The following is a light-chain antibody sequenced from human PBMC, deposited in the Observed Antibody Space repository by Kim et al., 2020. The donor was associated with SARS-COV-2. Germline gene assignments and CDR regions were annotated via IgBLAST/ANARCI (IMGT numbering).Light chain of an antibody. V-gene: IGKV3-20*01. CDR1: QSVPSSY. Sequence: TGENSPLFCSARQSVPSSYLVWYQKNPGQAPRLLIYGASSRATGITDRFSGIESGTDFTLTISRLEPEDFTVYYCQQYGGSPPNTFGQGTKLEI. CDR3: QQYGGSPPNT. J-gene: IGKJ2*01. CDR2: GAS.